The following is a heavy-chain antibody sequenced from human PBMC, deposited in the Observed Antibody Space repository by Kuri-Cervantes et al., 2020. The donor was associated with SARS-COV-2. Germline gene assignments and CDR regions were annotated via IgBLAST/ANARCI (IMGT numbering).Heavy chain of an antibody. V-gene: IGHV3-30-3*01. J-gene: IGHJ4*02. CDR3: ARGRVGVQDF. CDR2: TAYDGSTK. CDR1: GFTFNNYA. D-gene: IGHD2-21*01. Sequence: GKSLKISCAASGFTFNNYAMHWVRQTPGEGLEWVAITAYDGSTKYYADSVKGRFTISRDNSKNTLYLQMNNLRGEDTAVYFCARGRVGVQDFWGQGTLVTVSS.